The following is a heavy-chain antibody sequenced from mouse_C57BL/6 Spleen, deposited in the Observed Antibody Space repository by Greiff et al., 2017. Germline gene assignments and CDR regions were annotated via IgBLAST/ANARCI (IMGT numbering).Heavy chain of an antibody. V-gene: IGHV14-1*01. CDR2: IDPEDGDT. CDR1: GFNIKDYY. CDR3: THYYGSCAY. D-gene: IGHD1-1*01. J-gene: IGHJ3*01. Sequence: EVKLMESGAELVRPGASVKLSCTASGFNIKDYYMHWVKQRPEQGLEWIGRIDPEDGDTEYAPKFQGKATMTADTSSNTAYLQISSLTSEDTAVYYCTHYYGSCAYWGQGTLVTVSA.